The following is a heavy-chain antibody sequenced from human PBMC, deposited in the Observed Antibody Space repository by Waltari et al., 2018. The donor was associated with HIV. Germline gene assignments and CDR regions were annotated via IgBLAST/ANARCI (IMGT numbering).Heavy chain of an antibody. J-gene: IGHJ5*02. D-gene: IGHD3-16*02. V-gene: IGHV1-46*01. CDR2: INPGGGSK. Sequence: QVQLVQSGAEVKKPGASVKVSCKASGYTFTSYYMHWVRQAPGQGLEWIGIINPGGGSKSYAQKFQGRVTMTRDTSTSTVYMELSSLRSEDTAVYYCARDEGGNIVPWGQGTLVTVSS. CDR3: ARDEGGNIVP. CDR1: GYTFTSYY.